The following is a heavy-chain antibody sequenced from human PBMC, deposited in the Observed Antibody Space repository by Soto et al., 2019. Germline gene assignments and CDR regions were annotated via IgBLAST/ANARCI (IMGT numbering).Heavy chain of an antibody. CDR1: VDSISSSHSH. V-gene: IGHV4-39*01. CDR3: VRYDRINMKPYSPEGFNI. D-gene: IGHD3-3*02. Sequence: PAETLSLTCTVSVDSISSSHSHWFCSSQPRGKGLEYIGIVYYGGAVVYRGNIYYSPSLKSRDTISVDTSKNQFSLRLSSVTAADTGVYYCVRYDRINMKPYSPEGFNIWGQGTMVTVSS. CDR2: VYYGGAVVYRGNI. J-gene: IGHJ3*02.